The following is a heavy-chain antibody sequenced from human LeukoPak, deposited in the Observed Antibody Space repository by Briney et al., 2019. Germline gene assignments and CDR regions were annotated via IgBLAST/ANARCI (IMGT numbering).Heavy chain of an antibody. J-gene: IGHJ2*01. Sequence: GASLQISCKGSGYSFTSYWIGWVRPLPGKGLEWMGIIYPGDSDTRYSPSFQGQVTISADKSISTAYLQWSSLKASDTAMYYCARQNYYDSSGYSVYWYFDLWGRGTLVTVSS. CDR3: ARQNYYDSSGYSVYWYFDL. D-gene: IGHD3-22*01. CDR1: GYSFTSYW. V-gene: IGHV5-51*01. CDR2: IYPGDSDT.